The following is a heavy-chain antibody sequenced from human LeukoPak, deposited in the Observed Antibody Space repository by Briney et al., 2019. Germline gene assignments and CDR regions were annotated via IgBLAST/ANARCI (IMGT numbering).Heavy chain of an antibody. V-gene: IGHV1-58*02. Sequence: ASVKVSCKASGFTFTSSAMQWVRQARGQRREWIGWIVVGSGNTNYAQKFQERVTITRDMSTSTAYMELSSLRSEDTAVYYCARDSVGTVTNGMDVWGQGTTVTVSS. J-gene: IGHJ6*02. CDR1: GFTFTSSA. CDR3: ARDSVGTVTNGMDV. CDR2: IVVGSGNT. D-gene: IGHD4-17*01.